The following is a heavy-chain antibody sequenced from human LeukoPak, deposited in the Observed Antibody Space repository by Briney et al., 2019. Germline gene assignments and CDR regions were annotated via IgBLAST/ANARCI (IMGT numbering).Heavy chain of an antibody. CDR2: ISSSGSTI. J-gene: IGHJ5*02. CDR1: GFTFCSYE. D-gene: IGHD3-10*01. CDR3: ARGRDYMYYYGSGSYIWFDP. V-gene: IGHV3-48*03. Sequence: GGSLRLSCAASGFTFCSYEMNWVRQAPGKGLEWVSYISSSGSTIYYTDSVKGRFTISRDNAKNSLYLQMNSLRAEDTAVYYCARGRDYMYYYGSGSYIWFDPWGQGTLVTVSS.